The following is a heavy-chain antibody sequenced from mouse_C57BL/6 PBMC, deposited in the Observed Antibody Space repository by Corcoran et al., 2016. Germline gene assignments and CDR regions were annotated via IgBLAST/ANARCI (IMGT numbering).Heavy chain of an antibody. V-gene: IGHV9-3*01. CDR2: INTYSGVP. J-gene: IGHJ4*01. CDR1: GYTFTTYG. Sequence: QTQLVQSGPELKKPGETVKISCKASGYTFTTYGMRWVKQAPGKGLKWMGWINTYSGVPTYADDFKGRFAFSLETSASTAYLQINNLKNEDTATYFCASPIYHLYAMDYWGQGTSVTVSS. CDR3: ASPIYHLYAMDY.